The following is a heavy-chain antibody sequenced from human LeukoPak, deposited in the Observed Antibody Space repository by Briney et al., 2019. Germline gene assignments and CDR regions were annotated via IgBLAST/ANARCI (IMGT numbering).Heavy chain of an antibody. Sequence: GGSLRLSCAASEFTFETYSMNWVRQAPGKGLEWLSYISTSSDTIFYIDSVKGRFTISRDNAKKPLYLQMNSLRAEDTAVYYCARSRLKELPKYYHYDMDVWGQGTTVTVSS. J-gene: IGHJ6*02. CDR3: ARSRLKELPKYYHYDMDV. CDR2: ISTSSDTI. V-gene: IGHV3-48*04. D-gene: IGHD3-10*01. CDR1: EFTFETYS.